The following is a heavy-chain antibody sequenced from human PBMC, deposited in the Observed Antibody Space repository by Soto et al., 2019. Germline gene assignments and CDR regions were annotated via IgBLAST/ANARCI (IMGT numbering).Heavy chain of an antibody. Sequence: SLRLSCAASGFTFSSYAMSWVRQAPGKGLEWVSAISGSGGSTYYADSVKGRFTISRDNSKNTLYLQMNSLRAEDTAVYYCAKLLRDTMIVRDYWGQGTLVTVSS. CDR1: GFTFSSYA. CDR2: ISGSGGST. D-gene: IGHD3-22*01. CDR3: AKLLRDTMIVRDY. J-gene: IGHJ4*02. V-gene: IGHV3-23*01.